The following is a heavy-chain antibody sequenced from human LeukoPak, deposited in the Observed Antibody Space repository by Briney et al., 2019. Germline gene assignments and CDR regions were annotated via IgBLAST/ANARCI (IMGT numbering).Heavy chain of an antibody. V-gene: IGHV3-30*01. D-gene: IGHD2-2*01. CDR2: ISYDGSNK. J-gene: IGHJ3*02. CDR3: ARDPGYCSSTSCYPNHDAFDI. Sequence: GRSLRLSCAASGFTFSSYAMHWVRQAPGKGLEWVAVISYDGSNKYYADSVKGRFTISRDNSKNTLYLQMNSLRAEDTAVYYCARDPGYCSSTSCYPNHDAFDIWGQGTMVTVSS. CDR1: GFTFSSYA.